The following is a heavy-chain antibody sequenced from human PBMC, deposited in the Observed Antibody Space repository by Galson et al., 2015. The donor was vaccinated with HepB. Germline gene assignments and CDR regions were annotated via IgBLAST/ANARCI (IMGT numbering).Heavy chain of an antibody. Sequence: CAISGDSVSSNSAVWNWIRQSPSRGLEWLGRTYYRFKWYTEYAVSVKSRITINPDTSNNQASLQLSFVTPEDTAVYFCARAGSRRPPHYYYGLDVWGRGTTVTVSS. CDR1: GDSVSSNSAV. V-gene: IGHV6-1*01. CDR3: ARAGSRRPPHYYYGLDV. CDR2: TYYRFKWYT. J-gene: IGHJ6*02. D-gene: IGHD3-10*01.